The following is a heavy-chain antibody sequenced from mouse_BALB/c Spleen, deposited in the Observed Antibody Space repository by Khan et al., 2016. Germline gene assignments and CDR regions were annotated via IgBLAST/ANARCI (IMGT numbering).Heavy chain of an antibody. D-gene: IGHD1-1*01. CDR1: GYSFTGYY. V-gene: IGHV1-18*01. Sequence: VQLKQSGPDLVKPGASVKISCKASGYSFTGYYIYWVKQSHGKSLEWIGRVNPNHGGTSYNQKFKGKAVLTIDKSSTTAYMELRSLTSEGAAVYYCLRDAMDYWGQGTSVTVSS. J-gene: IGHJ4*01. CDR2: VNPNHGGT. CDR3: LRDAMDY.